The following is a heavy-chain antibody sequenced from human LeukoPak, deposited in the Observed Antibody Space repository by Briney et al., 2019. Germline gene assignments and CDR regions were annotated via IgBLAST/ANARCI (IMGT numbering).Heavy chain of an antibody. CDR3: ARRSGSFQGDYNFDY. Sequence: GESLKISCKGSGYSFSNYWIAWVRQMPGKGLEWMEIIYPGDSDTRYSPSFQGQVTISADKSISTAYLQWSSLKASDTAMYYCARRSGSFQGDYNFDYWGQGTLVTVSS. V-gene: IGHV5-51*01. CDR1: GYSFSNYW. CDR2: IYPGDSDT. J-gene: IGHJ4*02. D-gene: IGHD1-26*01.